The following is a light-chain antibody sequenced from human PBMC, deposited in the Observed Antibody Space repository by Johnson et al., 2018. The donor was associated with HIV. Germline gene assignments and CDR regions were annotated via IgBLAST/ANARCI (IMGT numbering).Light chain of an antibody. CDR1: SSNIGNNY. CDR2: DNN. V-gene: IGLV1-51*01. J-gene: IGLJ1*01. Sequence: SVLTQPPSVSAAPGQKVTISCSGSSSNIGNNYVSWYQPLPGTAPKLLIYDNNKRPSGIPDRFSGSKSGTSATLGITVLQTGDEADYYCGTWDSSLSGVFGTGTKVTVL. CDR3: GTWDSSLSGV.